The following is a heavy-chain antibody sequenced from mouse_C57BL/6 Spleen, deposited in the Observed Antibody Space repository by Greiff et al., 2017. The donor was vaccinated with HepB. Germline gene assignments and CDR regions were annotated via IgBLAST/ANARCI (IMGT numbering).Heavy chain of an antibody. V-gene: IGHV1-80*01. Sequence: QVQLQQSGAELVKPGASVKISCKASGYAFSSYWMNWVKQRPGKGLEWIGQIYPGDGDTNYNGKFKGKATLTADKSSSTAYMQLSSLTSEDSAVYFCARSVYSNWYFDVWGTGTTVTVSS. CDR1: GYAFSSYW. D-gene: IGHD2-5*01. J-gene: IGHJ1*03. CDR2: IYPGDGDT. CDR3: ARSVYSNWYFDV.